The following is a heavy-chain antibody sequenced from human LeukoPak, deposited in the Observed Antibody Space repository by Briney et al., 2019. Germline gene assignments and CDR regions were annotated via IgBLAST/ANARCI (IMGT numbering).Heavy chain of an antibody. V-gene: IGHV3-30*02. CDR1: GFTFSSYG. Sequence: GGSLRLSCAASGFTFSSYGMHWVRQAPGKGLEWVAFIRYDGSNKYYADSVKGRFTISRDNSKNTLYLQMNSLRAEDTAVYYCAKIHTGTTVYYYYYMDVWGKGTTVTVSS. CDR2: IRYDGSNK. CDR3: AKIHTGTTVYYYYYMDV. J-gene: IGHJ6*03. D-gene: IGHD1-7*01.